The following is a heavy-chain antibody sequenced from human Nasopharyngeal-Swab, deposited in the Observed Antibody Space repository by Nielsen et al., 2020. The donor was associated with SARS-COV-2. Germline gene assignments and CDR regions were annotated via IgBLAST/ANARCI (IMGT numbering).Heavy chain of an antibody. CDR3: AKDLRGPYFF. J-gene: IGHJ4*02. D-gene: IGHD2/OR15-2a*01. CDR1: GFIFSTYG. Sequence: GESLKISCAASGFIFSTYGMHWVRQVPGKGLQWVAVIRSDGSGDYYADSVKGRFTISRDNSKNTLELQMNSLRAEDTAVYYCAKDLRGPYFFWGQGTLVTVSS. CDR2: IRSDGSGD. V-gene: IGHV3-30*02.